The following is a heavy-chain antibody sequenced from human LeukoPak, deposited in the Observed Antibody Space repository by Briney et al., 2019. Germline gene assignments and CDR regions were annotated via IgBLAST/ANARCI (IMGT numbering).Heavy chain of an antibody. CDR2: ISYDGSNK. CDR3: ARDLVTNPRGYFDY. V-gene: IGHV3-30-3*01. Sequence: GGSLRLSCAASGFTFSSYAMHWVRQAPGKGLEWVAVISYDGSNKYYADSVKGRFTISRDNSKNTLYLQMNSLRAEDTAVYYCARDLVTNPRGYFDYWGQGTLVTVSS. D-gene: IGHD4-23*01. J-gene: IGHJ4*02. CDR1: GFTFSSYA.